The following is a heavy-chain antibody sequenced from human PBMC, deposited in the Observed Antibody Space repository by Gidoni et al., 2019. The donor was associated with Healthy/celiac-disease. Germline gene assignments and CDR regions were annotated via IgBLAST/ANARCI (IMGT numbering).Heavy chain of an antibody. CDR1: GGTFSSYA. D-gene: IGHD3-10*01. J-gene: IGHJ4*02. CDR2: IIPIFGTA. CDR3: ARVHPPKWFGVGN. Sequence: QVQRVQSGAEVKKPGSSVKVSCKASGGTFSSYATSWVRQTPGQGLEWMGGIIPIFGTANYAQKFQGRVTIIADKSTSTAYMELSSLRSEDTAVYYCARVHPPKWFGVGNWGQGTLVTVSS. V-gene: IGHV1-69*06.